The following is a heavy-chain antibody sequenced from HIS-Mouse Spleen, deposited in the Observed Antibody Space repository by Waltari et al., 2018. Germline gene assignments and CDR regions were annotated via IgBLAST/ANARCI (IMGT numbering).Heavy chain of an antibody. J-gene: IGHJ4*02. CDR1: GFTVSSNY. D-gene: IGHD1-26*01. CDR2: IYSGGST. V-gene: IGHV3-66*01. Sequence: EVQLVESGGGLVQPGGSLRLSCAASGFTVSSNYMSWVRQAPGEGLEWVSVIYSGGSTYYADSVKGRFTISRDNSKNTLYLQMNSLRAEDTAVYYCARFTPVSGSFDYWGQGTLVTVSS. CDR3: ARFTPVSGSFDY.